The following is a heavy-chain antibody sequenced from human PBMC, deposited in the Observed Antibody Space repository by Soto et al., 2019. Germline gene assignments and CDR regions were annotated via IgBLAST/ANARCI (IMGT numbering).Heavy chain of an antibody. CDR3: ARFSIAVAGWGGY. CDR1: GGSISSSNW. V-gene: IGHV4-4*02. CDR2: IYHSGST. D-gene: IGHD6-19*01. Sequence: SETLSLTCAVSGGSISSSNWWSWVRQPPGKGLEWIGEIYHSGSTNYNPSLKSRVTISVDKSKNQFSLKLSSVTAADTAVYYCARFSIAVAGWGGYWGQGTLVTVSS. J-gene: IGHJ4*02.